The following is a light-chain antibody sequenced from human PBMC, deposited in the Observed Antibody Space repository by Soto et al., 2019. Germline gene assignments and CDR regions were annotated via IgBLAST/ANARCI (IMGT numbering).Light chain of an antibody. CDR1: SSDVGGYNY. V-gene: IGLV2-14*01. J-gene: IGLJ2*01. Sequence: QSALTQPASVSGSPGQSITISRTGTSSDVGGYNYVSWYQQHPGKAPKLMIYDVSNRPSGVSNRFSGSKSGNTASLTISGLQAEDEADYYCSSYTSSSLVVFGGGTKSPS. CDR3: SSYTSSSLVV. CDR2: DVS.